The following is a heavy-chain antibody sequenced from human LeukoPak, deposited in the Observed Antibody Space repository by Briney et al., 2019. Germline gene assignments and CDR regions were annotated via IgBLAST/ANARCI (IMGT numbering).Heavy chain of an antibody. D-gene: IGHD5-12*01. CDR1: GGSFSGFY. Sequence: PSETLSLTCAVYGGSFSGFYWTLIRQPPGKGLEWIGEINHGGTTSYNPSLKSRVTISVDTSKNQFSLRLSSVTAADTAVYYCARRTGYEPFDSWGQGALVTVSS. CDR2: INHGGTT. V-gene: IGHV4-34*01. J-gene: IGHJ4*02. CDR3: ARRTGYEPFDS.